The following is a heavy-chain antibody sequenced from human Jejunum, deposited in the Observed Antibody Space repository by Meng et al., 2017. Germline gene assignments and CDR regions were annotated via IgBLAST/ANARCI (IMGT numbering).Heavy chain of an antibody. D-gene: IGHD2-15*01. Sequence: VQFPWSGPGLVNPSGTLSVTCAVNGGSISRCSWWSWVRQPPGEGLAWIGEISLSGSPGYNPSLRTRVTISIDTSRNQFSLSLSSVTAADTAVYYCARHGAAPYFDDWGQGSLVTVSS. CDR1: GGSISRCSW. CDR3: ARHGAAPYFDD. J-gene: IGHJ4*02. CDR2: ISLSGSP. V-gene: IGHV4-4*02.